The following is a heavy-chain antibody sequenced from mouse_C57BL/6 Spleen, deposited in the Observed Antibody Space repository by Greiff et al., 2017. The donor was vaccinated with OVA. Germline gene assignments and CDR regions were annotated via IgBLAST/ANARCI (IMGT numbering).Heavy chain of an antibody. CDR2: ISSGSSTI. CDR3: ARSDYYGYYFDY. CDR1: GFTISDYG. D-gene: IGHD1-2*01. V-gene: IGHV5-17*01. Sequence: EVKLVESGGGLVKPGGSLKLSCAASGFTISDYGMHWVRQAPEKGLEWVAYISSGSSTIYYADTVKGRFTISRDNAKNTLFLQMTSLRSEDTAMYYCARSDYYGYYFDYWGQGTTLTVSS. J-gene: IGHJ2*01.